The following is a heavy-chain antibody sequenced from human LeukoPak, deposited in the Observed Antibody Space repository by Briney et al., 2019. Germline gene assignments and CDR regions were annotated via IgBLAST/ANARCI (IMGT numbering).Heavy chain of an antibody. V-gene: IGHV3-7*01. CDR1: RFTFSSYW. Sequence: PGGSLRLSCAASRFTFSSYWMSWVRQAPGKGLEWVANIKQDGSEKYYVDSVKGRFTISRDNAKNSLYLQMNSLRAEDTAVYYCARDLGFWSGLDYWGQGTLVTVSS. D-gene: IGHD3-3*01. CDR3: ARDLGFWSGLDY. J-gene: IGHJ4*02. CDR2: IKQDGSEK.